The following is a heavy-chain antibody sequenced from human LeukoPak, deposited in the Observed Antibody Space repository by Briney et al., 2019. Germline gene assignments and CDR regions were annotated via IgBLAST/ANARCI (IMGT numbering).Heavy chain of an antibody. CDR3: GGDKSTSSSVEY. CDR1: GGSTSSYF. CDR2: IYYSGST. J-gene: IGHJ4*02. Sequence: PSETLSLTCTVSGGSTSSYFWSWIRQPPGKGLEWIGYIYYSGSTDYNPSLRSRVTISVDTSKNQFSLRLSSVTAADTAVYYCGGDKSTSSSVEYWGQGTLVTVSS. V-gene: IGHV4-59*08. D-gene: IGHD2-2*01.